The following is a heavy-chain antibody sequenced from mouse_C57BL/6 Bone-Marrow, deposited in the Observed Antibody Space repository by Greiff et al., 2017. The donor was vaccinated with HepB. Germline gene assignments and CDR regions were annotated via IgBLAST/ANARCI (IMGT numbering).Heavy chain of an antibody. V-gene: IGHV1-52*01. J-gene: IGHJ4*01. CDR2: IDPSDSET. Sequence: VQLQQSGAELVRPGSSVKLSCKASGYTFTSYWMHWVKQRPIQGLEWIGNIDPSDSETHYNQKFKDKATLTVDKSSSTAYMQLSSLTSEDSAVYYCARSDYDYDYYAMDYWGQGTSVTVSS. D-gene: IGHD2-4*01. CDR1: GYTFTSYW. CDR3: ARSDYDYDYYAMDY.